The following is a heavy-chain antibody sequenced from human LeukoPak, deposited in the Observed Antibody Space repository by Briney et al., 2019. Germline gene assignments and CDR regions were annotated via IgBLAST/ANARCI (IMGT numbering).Heavy chain of an antibody. J-gene: IGHJ2*01. CDR2: IRSKTAGGTT. CDR3: SHGYGQYFNV. D-gene: IGHD3-22*01. Sequence: GGSLRLSCAVSGLTLSSVWMNWVRQAPGKGLEWVGRIRSKTAGGTTGFAAPVKGRFTISIDDSKNTLYLQMNSLKTEDTAMYYCSHGYGQYFNVWGRGTLVTVSS. CDR1: GLTLSSVW. V-gene: IGHV3-15*01.